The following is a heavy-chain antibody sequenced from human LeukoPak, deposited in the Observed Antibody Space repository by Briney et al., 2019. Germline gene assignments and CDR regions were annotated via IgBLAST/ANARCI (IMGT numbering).Heavy chain of an antibody. CDR1: GFTVSSNY. CDR2: INHSGST. J-gene: IGHJ4*02. D-gene: IGHD7-27*01. V-gene: IGHV4-34*01. Sequence: GSLRLSCAASGFTVSSNYMSWVRQPPGKGLEWIGEINHSGSTNYNPSLKSRVTISVDTSKNQFSLKLSSVTAADTAVYYCARDQSGKNGGFDYWGQGTLVTVSS. CDR3: ARDQSGKNGGFDY.